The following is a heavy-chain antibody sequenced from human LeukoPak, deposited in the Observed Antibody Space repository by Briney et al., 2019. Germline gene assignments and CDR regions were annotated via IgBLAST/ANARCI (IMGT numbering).Heavy chain of an antibody. V-gene: IGHV4-31*03. Sequence: SETLSLTCTVSGGSISSGGYWWSWIRQHPGKGPEWIGYISYGGNTYYNPSLKSRVAISADTPKNQFSLKLSSTTAADTAVYYCARAPVATPSEFDYWGQGTLVTVSS. J-gene: IGHJ4*02. D-gene: IGHD5-12*01. CDR3: ARAPVATPSEFDY. CDR1: GGSISSGGYW. CDR2: ISYGGNT.